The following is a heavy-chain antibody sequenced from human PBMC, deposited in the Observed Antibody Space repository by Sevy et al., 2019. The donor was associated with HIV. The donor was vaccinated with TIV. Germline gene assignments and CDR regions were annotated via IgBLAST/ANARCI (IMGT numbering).Heavy chain of an antibody. J-gene: IGHJ1*01. D-gene: IGHD6-13*01. V-gene: IGHV4-39*01. CDR2: ISYGGST. Sequence: SETLSLTCTVSGGSITDKKYYWAWLRQPPGKGLEWIGSISYGGSTYYNPSPQSRVTLSVDTCKNQFSLNLSSVTAADTAKYYCARRVAAAGQGNEYFQHWGRGTLVTVSS. CDR3: ARRVAAAGQGNEYFQH. CDR1: GGSITDKKYY.